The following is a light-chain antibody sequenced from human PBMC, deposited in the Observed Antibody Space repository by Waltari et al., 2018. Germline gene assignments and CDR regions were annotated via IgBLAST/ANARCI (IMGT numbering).Light chain of an antibody. CDR3: QHYNNWPPLT. J-gene: IGKJ4*01. CDR2: GAS. Sequence: EIVMTQSPATLSVSPGERATLPCRASQSVSSNLAWYQQKPGQAPRPLIYGASTRATGIPARFSGSGSGTEFTLTISSLQSGDFAVYYCQHYNNWPPLTFGGGTKVEIK. CDR1: QSVSSN. V-gene: IGKV3-15*01.